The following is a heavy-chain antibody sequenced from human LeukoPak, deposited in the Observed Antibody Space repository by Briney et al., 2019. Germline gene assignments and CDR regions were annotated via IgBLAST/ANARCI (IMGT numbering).Heavy chain of an antibody. J-gene: IGHJ4*02. CDR3: AGTYSGSYGAGY. D-gene: IGHD1-26*01. CDR1: GGSISSYY. Sequence: PSETLSLTCTVSGGSISSYYWSWIRQPPGKGLEWIGYIYYSGSTNYNPSLKSRVTISVDTSKNQFSLKLSSVTAADTAVYYCAGTYSGSYGAGYWGQGTLVTVSS. CDR2: IYYSGST. V-gene: IGHV4-59*01.